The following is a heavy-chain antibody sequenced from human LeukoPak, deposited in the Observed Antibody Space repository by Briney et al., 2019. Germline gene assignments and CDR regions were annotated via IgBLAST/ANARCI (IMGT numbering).Heavy chain of an antibody. J-gene: IGHJ4*02. CDR1: GFTFSNAW. D-gene: IGHD3-22*01. CDR2: IKSKTDGGTT. V-gene: IGHV3-15*01. Sequence: PGGSLRLSRAASGFTFSNAWMSWVRQAPGKGLEWVGRIKSKTDGGTTDYAAPVKGRFTISRDDSKNTLYLQMNSLKTEDTAVYYCTTDYYDSSGLDYWGQGTLVTVSS. CDR3: TTDYYDSSGLDY.